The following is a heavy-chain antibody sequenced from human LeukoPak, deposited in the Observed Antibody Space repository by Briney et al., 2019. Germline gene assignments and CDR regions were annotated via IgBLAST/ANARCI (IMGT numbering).Heavy chain of an antibody. V-gene: IGHV4-4*07. CDR2: IYTSGST. Sequence: SETLSLTCTVSGGSISSYYWSWIRQPAGKGLEWIGRIYTSGSTNYNPSLKSRVTISVDKSKNQLSLKLSSVTAADTAVYYCARDGLPGYDSSGYYLNWGQGTLVTVSS. CDR3: ARDGLPGYDSSGYYLN. CDR1: GGSISSYY. J-gene: IGHJ4*02. D-gene: IGHD3-22*01.